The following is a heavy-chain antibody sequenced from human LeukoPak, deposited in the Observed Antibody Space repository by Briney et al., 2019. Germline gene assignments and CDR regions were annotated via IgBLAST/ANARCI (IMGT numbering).Heavy chain of an antibody. J-gene: IGHJ4*02. CDR1: GESLSKYY. CDR3: ASSVGSTDY. Sequence: PSETLSLTCAVHGESLSKYYWTWIRQSPGKGLEWIGEVNHRGSTNLNPSLKSRVTLSVDTSKHQFSLRLTSVTAADAAVYYCASSVGSTDYWGQGTLVTVSS. CDR2: VNHRGST. D-gene: IGHD1-26*01. V-gene: IGHV4-34*01.